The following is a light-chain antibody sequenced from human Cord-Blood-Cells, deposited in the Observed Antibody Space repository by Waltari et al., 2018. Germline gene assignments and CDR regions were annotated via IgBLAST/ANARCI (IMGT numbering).Light chain of an antibody. CDR2: DVS. CDR3: SSYTSSSTLV. J-gene: IGLJ2*01. CDR1: SSDVGGYNY. V-gene: IGLV2-14*01. Sequence: QSALTQPASVSGSPGQSITISCTGTSSDVGGYNYVSWYQQHPGKAPKLMMYDVSNRPSGVSTRFSGYKSGNTASLTISGLQAEDEADYYCSSYTSSSTLVFGGGTKLTVL.